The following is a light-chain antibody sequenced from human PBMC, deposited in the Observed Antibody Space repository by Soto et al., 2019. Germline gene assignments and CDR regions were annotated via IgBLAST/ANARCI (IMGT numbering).Light chain of an antibody. V-gene: IGLV2-14*01. CDR2: EVS. CDR1: SSDVGNYKY. CDR3: FSYTSSGTYV. J-gene: IGLJ1*01. Sequence: QSVLTHPASLSGSPVQSITISCTGTSSDVGNYKYVSWYQQHPGKAPKLMIYEVSNRPSGVSNRFSGSKSGNTASLTISGLQAEDETDYYCFSYTSSGTYVFGTGTKVTVL.